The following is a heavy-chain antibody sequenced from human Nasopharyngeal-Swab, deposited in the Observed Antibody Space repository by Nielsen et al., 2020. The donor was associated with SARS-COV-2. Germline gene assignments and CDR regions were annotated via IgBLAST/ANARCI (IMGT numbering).Heavy chain of an antibody. Sequence: LSLTCAASEFTMSRNGMHWVRQAPGKGLEWVAYISSSSSTSCYADSVKGRFTISRDNPKNSLYLQMNSLRDEDTALYYCARDVAIVGATLENWGQGTLVTVSS. V-gene: IGHV3-48*02. J-gene: IGHJ4*02. CDR2: ISSSSSTS. CDR3: ARDVAIVGATLEN. CDR1: EFTMSRNG. D-gene: IGHD1-26*01.